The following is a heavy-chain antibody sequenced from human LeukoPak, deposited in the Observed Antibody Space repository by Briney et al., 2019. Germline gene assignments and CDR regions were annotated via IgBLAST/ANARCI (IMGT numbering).Heavy chain of an antibody. CDR2: IKQDGGEK. J-gene: IGHJ6*04. Sequence: PGGSLRLSCAASGFTFSSYWMHWVRQAPGKGLEWVANIKQDGGEKYYVGSVKGRFTVSRDNAKNSLYLQMNSLRAEDTAVYYCAREWNYYGSGIMDVWGKGTTVTVSS. V-gene: IGHV3-7*01. CDR1: GFTFSSYW. D-gene: IGHD3-10*01. CDR3: AREWNYYGSGIMDV.